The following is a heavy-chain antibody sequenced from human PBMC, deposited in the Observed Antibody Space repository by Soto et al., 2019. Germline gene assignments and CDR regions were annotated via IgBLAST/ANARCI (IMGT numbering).Heavy chain of an antibody. V-gene: IGHV4-59*08. CDR3: ARRCTNGVCFDY. D-gene: IGHD2-8*01. CDR2: IYYSGST. J-gene: IGHJ4*02. CDR1: GGSISSYY. Sequence: SETLSLTCTVSGGSISSYYWSWIRQPPGKGLEWIGYIYYSGSTNYSPSLKSRVTISVDTSKNQFSLKLSSVTAADTAVYYCARRCTNGVCFDYWGQGTLVTVSS.